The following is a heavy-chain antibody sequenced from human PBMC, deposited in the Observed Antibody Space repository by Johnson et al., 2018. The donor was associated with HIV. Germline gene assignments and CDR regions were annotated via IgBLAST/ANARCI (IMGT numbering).Heavy chain of an antibody. CDR2: ISHDGSNK. V-gene: IGHV3-30*18. J-gene: IGHJ3*02. CDR1: GFTFSSYG. D-gene: IGHD2/OR15-2a*01. Sequence: VQLVESGGGVVQPGRSLRLSCAASGFTFSSYGMHWVRQAPGKGLEWVAVISHDGSNKYYADSVKGRFTISRDNSKNTLYLQMNSLRAEDTAVYYCAKAQAFRGAFDIWGQGTMVIVSS. CDR3: AKAQAFRGAFDI.